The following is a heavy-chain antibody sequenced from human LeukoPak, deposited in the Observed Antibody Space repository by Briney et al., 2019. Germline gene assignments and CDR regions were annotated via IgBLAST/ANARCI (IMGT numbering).Heavy chain of an antibody. V-gene: IGHV4-39*07. CDR1: GGSISSSSYY. CDR2: INHSGST. J-gene: IGHJ1*01. CDR3: ARPYCSGGSCYSGLQH. Sequence: SETLSLTCTVSGGSISSSSYYWSWIRQPPGKGLEWIGEINHSGSTNYNPSLKSRVTISVDTSKNQFSLKLSSVTAADTAVYYCARPYCSGGSCYSGLQHWGQGTPVTVSS. D-gene: IGHD2-15*01.